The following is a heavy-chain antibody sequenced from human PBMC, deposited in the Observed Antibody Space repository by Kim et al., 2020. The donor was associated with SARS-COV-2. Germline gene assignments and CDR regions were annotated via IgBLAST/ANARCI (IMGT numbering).Heavy chain of an antibody. CDR2: VYYSGDT. J-gene: IGHJ5*02. D-gene: IGHD1-1*01. Sequence: SETLSLTCRVSGGSVTNNTRYWAWIRQPPGKGLEWIASVYYSGDTYDNTSLRSRVTISVDTSKNQFSLKMKAVTAADTGVYFCAVRTGSYYNWFDPWGQGTLVTVSS. V-gene: IGHV4-39*01. CDR1: GGSVTNNTRY. CDR3: AVRTGSYYNWFDP.